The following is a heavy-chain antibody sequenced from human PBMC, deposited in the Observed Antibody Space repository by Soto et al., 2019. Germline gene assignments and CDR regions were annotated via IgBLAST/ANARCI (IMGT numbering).Heavy chain of an antibody. Sequence: ASVKVSCKASGYTFTSYYMHWVRQAPGQGLEWMGIINPSGGSTSYAQKFQGRVTMTRDTSTSKVYMELSSLKSEDTAVYYFSCGAIDRVRGGDYYMDVWGKGTTVTVSS. D-gene: IGHD3-10*01. CDR1: GYTFTSYY. CDR3: SCGAIDRVRGGDYYMDV. V-gene: IGHV1-46*03. J-gene: IGHJ6*03. CDR2: INPSGGST.